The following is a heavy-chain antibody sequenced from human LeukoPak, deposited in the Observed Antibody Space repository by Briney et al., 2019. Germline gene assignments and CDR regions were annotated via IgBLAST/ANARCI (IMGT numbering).Heavy chain of an antibody. CDR2: INQDGSEK. Sequence: GGSLRLSCAASGFTFSSNWMNWVRQAPGRGLEWVANINQDGSEKYYVDSVKGRFTIARDNAKNSLYLQMNSRRAEDTAVYYCARDYYGTFDYWGQGTLVTVSS. V-gene: IGHV3-7*03. CDR3: ARDYYGTFDY. D-gene: IGHD3-22*01. J-gene: IGHJ4*02. CDR1: GFTFSSNW.